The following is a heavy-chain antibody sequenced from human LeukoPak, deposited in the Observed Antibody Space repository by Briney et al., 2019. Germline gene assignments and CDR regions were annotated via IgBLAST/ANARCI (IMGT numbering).Heavy chain of an antibody. D-gene: IGHD2-15*01. CDR2: ISGSGGST. CDR1: GFTFSSYA. CDR3: SKQRSEVVVAATNY. J-gene: IGHJ4*02. V-gene: IGHV3-23*01. Sequence: GGSLRLSCAASGFTFSSYAMSWVRQAPGKGLEWVSAISGSGGSTYYADSVKGRFTISRDNSKNTLSVQMNNLRAEDTAVYYCSKQRSEVVVAATNYWGQGTLVTVSS.